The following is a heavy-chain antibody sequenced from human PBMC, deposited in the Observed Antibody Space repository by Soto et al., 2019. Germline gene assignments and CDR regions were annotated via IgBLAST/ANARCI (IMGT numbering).Heavy chain of an antibody. CDR3: ASYPYDYIWGSYRYGSVHYFDY. J-gene: IGHJ4*02. CDR1: GGSISSSSYY. D-gene: IGHD3-16*02. CDR2: IYYSGST. Sequence: SETLSLTCTVSGGSISSSSYYWGWIRQPPGKGLEWIGSIYYSGSTYYNPSLKSRVTISVDTSKNQFSLKLSSVTAADTAVYYCASYPYDYIWGSYRYGSVHYFDYWGQGTLVTVSS. V-gene: IGHV4-39*01.